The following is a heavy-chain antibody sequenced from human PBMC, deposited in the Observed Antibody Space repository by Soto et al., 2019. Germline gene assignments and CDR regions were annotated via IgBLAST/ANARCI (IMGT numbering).Heavy chain of an antibody. CDR3: ARGAGDSGRPKVVGGYYYGMDV. J-gene: IGHJ6*02. D-gene: IGHD1-26*01. Sequence: GASVKVSCKASGGTFSSYSISWVLQAPGQGLEWMGGIIPIFGTANYAQKFQGRVTITADESTSTAYMELSSLRSEDTAVYYCARGAGDSGRPKVVGGYYYGMDVWGQGTTVTVSS. CDR2: IIPIFGTA. V-gene: IGHV1-69*13. CDR1: GGTFSSYS.